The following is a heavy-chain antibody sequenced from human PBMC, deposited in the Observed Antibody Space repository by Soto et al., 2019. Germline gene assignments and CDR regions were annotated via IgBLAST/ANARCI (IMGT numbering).Heavy chain of an antibody. V-gene: IGHV3-33*01. D-gene: IGHD3-22*01. CDR3: ARDGDYYDSRASDAFDI. J-gene: IGHJ3*02. CDR2: IWYDGSNK. Sequence: QVQLVESGGGVVQPGRSLRLSCAASGFTFSSYGMHWVRQAPGKGLEWVAVIWYDGSNKYYADSVKGRFTISRDNSKNTLYLQMNSLRAEDTAVYYCARDGDYYDSRASDAFDIWGQGTMVTVSS. CDR1: GFTFSSYG.